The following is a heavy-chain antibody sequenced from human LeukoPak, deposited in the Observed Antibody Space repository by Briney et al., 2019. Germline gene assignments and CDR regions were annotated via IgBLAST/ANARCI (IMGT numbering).Heavy chain of an antibody. CDR3: ARGGSFDT. Sequence: SETLSLTCFVSGGSITTNYWNWLRQSPGKGLEWIGHYHYSGSTNYNPSLESRVTISIDTSKRQFSLKLNSVTAVDTAVYYCARGGSFDTWGQGMLVTVSS. V-gene: IGHV4-59*01. CDR2: YHYSGST. D-gene: IGHD3-16*01. J-gene: IGHJ4*02. CDR1: GGSITTNY.